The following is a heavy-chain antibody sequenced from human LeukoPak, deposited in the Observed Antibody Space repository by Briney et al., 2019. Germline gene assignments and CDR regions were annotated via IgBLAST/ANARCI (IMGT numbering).Heavy chain of an antibody. CDR1: GYTLTELS. V-gene: IGHV1-24*01. CDR2: FDPEDGET. J-gene: IGHJ4*02. CDR3: ATDSGDYVRAFDY. D-gene: IGHD4-17*01. Sequence: ASVKVSCKVSGYTLTELSMHWVRQAPGKGLEWMGGFDPEDGETIYAQKFQGRVTMTEDTSTDTAFMELSSLRSEDTAVYYCATDSGDYVRAFDYWGQGTLVTVSS.